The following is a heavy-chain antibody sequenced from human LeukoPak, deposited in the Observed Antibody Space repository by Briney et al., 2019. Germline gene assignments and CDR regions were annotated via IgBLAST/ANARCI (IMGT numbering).Heavy chain of an antibody. CDR1: GFTFSSYS. D-gene: IGHD3-16*01. CDR3: AGAFGGVKPLDY. CDR2: ISSSSSYI. V-gene: IGHV3-21*01. Sequence: PGGSLRLSCAASGFTFSSYSMNWVRQAPGKGLEWVSSISSSSSYIYYADSVKGRFTISRDNAKSSLYLQMNSLRAEDTAVYYCAGAFGGVKPLDYWGQGTLVTVSS. J-gene: IGHJ4*02.